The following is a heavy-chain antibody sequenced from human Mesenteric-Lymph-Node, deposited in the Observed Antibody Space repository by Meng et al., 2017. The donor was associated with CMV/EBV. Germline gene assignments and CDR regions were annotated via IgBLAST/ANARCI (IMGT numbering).Heavy chain of an antibody. CDR2: IYHSGST. CDR1: GGSISSSNW. Sequence: GSLRLSCAVSGGSISSSNWWSWVRQPPGKGLEWIGEIYHSGSTNYNPSLKSRVTISVDKSKNQFSLKLTSVTAADTAVYYCAREKKDFWSGFFDSWGQGTLVTVSS. J-gene: IGHJ4*02. V-gene: IGHV4-4*02. CDR3: AREKKDFWSGFFDS. D-gene: IGHD3-3*01.